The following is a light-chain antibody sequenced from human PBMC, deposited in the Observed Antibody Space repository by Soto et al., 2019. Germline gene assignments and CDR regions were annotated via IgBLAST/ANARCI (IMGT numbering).Light chain of an antibody. CDR2: GNK. J-gene: IGLJ2*01. V-gene: IGLV1-47*01. Sequence: QSVLTQPPSASETPGQKVAISCSGSSSNFGSNSVYWFQHFPGSAPKLLIYGNKQRPSGVPDRFSGSKSGTSASLAISGLRSEDEADYYCAAWDDSLSGVVFGGGTKLTVL. CDR1: SSNFGSNS. CDR3: AAWDDSLSGVV.